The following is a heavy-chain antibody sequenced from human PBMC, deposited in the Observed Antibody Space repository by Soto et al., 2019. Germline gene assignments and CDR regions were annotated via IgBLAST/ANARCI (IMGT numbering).Heavy chain of an antibody. V-gene: IGHV1-18*01. CDR2: ISPYKGNT. Sequence: QIQLVQSGAEVKKPGASVKVSCKASGYTFSSIGISWVRQAPGQGLEWMGWISPYKGNTHYAQGLQGRVTMTTDTSTSTAYMELRSLRSDDTAVYYCARDLDASGSYYTDYSGQGTLVTASS. J-gene: IGHJ4*02. D-gene: IGHD3-10*01. CDR1: GYTFSSIG. CDR3: ARDLDASGSYYTDY.